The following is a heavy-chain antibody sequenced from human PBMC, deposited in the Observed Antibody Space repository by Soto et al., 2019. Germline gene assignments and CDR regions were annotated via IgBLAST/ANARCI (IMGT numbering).Heavy chain of an antibody. CDR2: ISYDGGSK. CDR1: GFTFNISA. J-gene: IGHJ4*02. Sequence: QVQLVESGGGVVQPGRSLRLSCAASGFTFNISAIHWVRQAPGKGLEWVAVISYDGGSKYYADSVKGRFTVSRDNSKNTVFLQVNSLRGDDTAVYYCARAPDPWVGSYVDYWGQGTLVTVSS. CDR3: ARAPDPWVGSYVDY. D-gene: IGHD3-10*01. V-gene: IGHV3-30-3*01.